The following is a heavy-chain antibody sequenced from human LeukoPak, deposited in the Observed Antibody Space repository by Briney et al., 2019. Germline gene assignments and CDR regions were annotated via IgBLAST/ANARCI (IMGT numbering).Heavy chain of an antibody. V-gene: IGHV4-38-2*02. CDR1: GYSISSGYL. CDR2: IDGSGSS. J-gene: IGHJ3*02. D-gene: IGHD3-10*01. Sequence: MASETLSLTCTASGYSISSGYLWGWIRQPPGKGLEWIGSIDGSGSSYYNPSLKSRVTISVDTSRNQFSLKMTSVTAADTAVYYCARSDGYGLVGIWGQGTMVTVSS. CDR3: ARSDGYGLVGI.